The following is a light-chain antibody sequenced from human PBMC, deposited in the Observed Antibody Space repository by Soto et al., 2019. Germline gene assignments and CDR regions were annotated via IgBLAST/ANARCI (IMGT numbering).Light chain of an antibody. V-gene: IGKV2-28*01. Sequence: DIVMTQSPLSLPVTPGEPASISCRSSPSLLHSNGYNYLDWYLQKPGQSPQLLIYLGSNRASGVPDRFSGSGSGTDFTLKISRVEAEDVGVYYCMQALQTPYTFGPGTTVDIK. CDR1: PSLLHSNGYNY. J-gene: IGKJ3*01. CDR2: LGS. CDR3: MQALQTPYT.